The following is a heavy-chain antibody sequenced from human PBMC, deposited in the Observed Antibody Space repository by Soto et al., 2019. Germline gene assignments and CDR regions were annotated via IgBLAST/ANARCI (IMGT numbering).Heavy chain of an antibody. CDR1: GFTFSSYW. J-gene: IGHJ4*02. Sequence: GGSLRLSCAVSGFTFSSYWMSWVRQAPGRGLEWVTTIAHDGSEKFYVDSVKGRFTISRDNTKNSLYLQMNSLRAEDTAVYYCARESNAHFDYWGQGTMVTVSS. V-gene: IGHV3-7*01. D-gene: IGHD7-27*01. CDR3: ARESNAHFDY. CDR2: IAHDGSEK.